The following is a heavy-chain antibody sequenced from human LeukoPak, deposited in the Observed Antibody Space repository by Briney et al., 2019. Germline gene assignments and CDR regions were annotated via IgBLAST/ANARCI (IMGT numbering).Heavy chain of an antibody. V-gene: IGHV4-39*01. CDR3: ARGRIAVAGKYACRAFNY. D-gene: IGHD6-19*01. CDR1: GGSISSSSYY. Sequence: PSETLSLTCTVSGGSISSSSYYWGWIRQPPGKGLEWIGSIYYSGSTYYNPSLKSRVTISVDTSKNQFSLKLSSVTAADTAVYYCARGRIAVAGKYACRAFNYWGQGTLVTVSS. CDR2: IYYSGST. J-gene: IGHJ4*02.